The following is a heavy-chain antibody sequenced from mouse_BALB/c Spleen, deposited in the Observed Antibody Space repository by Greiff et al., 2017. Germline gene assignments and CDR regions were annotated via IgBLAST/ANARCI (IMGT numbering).Heavy chain of an antibody. V-gene: IGHV5-17*02. Sequence: EVQGVESGGGLVQPGGSRKLSCAASGFTFSSFGMHWVRQAPEKGLEWVAYISSGSSTIYYADTVKGRFTISRDNPKNTLFLQMTSLRSEDTAMYYCAREGYRYAWFAYWGQGTLVTVS. CDR3: AREGYRYAWFAY. CDR1: GFTFSSFG. J-gene: IGHJ3*01. CDR2: ISSGSSTI. D-gene: IGHD2-14*01.